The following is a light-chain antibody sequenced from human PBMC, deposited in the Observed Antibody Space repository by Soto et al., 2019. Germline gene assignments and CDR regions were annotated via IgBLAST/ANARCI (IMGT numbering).Light chain of an antibody. CDR1: QSISSY. Sequence: DIQMTQSPPSLSASVGDRVTITCRASQSISSYLNWYQQKPGKAPKLLIYAASSLQSGVPSRFSGSGSGTDFTLTISSLQPEDFATYYCQQSYSPPQITFGQGTRLEIK. V-gene: IGKV1-39*01. CDR3: QQSYSPPQIT. CDR2: AAS. J-gene: IGKJ5*01.